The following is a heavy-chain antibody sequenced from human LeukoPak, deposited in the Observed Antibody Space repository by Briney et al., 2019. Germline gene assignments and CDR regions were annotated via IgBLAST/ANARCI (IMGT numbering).Heavy chain of an antibody. CDR3: ARGGVSSSYYFDY. Sequence: GASVKVSCKASGYTFTGYYMHWVRQAPGQGLEWMGWINPKSGGTNYAQKFQGRVTMTRDTSISTAYMELSRLRSDDTAVYYCARGGVSSSYYFDYWGQGTLVTVSS. CDR2: INPKSGGT. D-gene: IGHD6-6*01. J-gene: IGHJ4*02. CDR1: GYTFTGYY. V-gene: IGHV1-2*02.